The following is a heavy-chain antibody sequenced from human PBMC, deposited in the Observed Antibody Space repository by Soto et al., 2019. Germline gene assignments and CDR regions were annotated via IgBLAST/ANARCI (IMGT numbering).Heavy chain of an antibody. D-gene: IGHD2-2*01. CDR2: ISAYNGNT. V-gene: IGHV1-18*01. J-gene: IGHJ5*02. CDR1: GYTFTSYG. Sequence: QVQLVQSGAEVKKPGASVKVSCKASGYTFTSYGISWVRQAPGQGLEWMGWISAYNGNTNYAQKLQGRVTMTTDTPPSTVYRGLRSLRSDDTAVYYCARVEDIVLAPGGWFDPWGQGTLVTVSS. CDR3: ARVEDIVLAPGGWFDP.